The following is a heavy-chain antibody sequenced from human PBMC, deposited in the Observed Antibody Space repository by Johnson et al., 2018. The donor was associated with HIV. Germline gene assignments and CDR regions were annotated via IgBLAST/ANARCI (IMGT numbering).Heavy chain of an antibody. D-gene: IGHD1-26*01. J-gene: IGHJ3*02. CDR2: ISYDGSNK. Sequence: QVQLVESGGGVVQPGRSLRVSCAVSGFTFSNYAMYWVRQVPGKGLEWVAVISYDGSNKYYADSVEGRFPISRDNSKNTLYLQMNSLRAEDTAVYYCAKERGTYYVVDSFDIWGQGTMVTVSS. CDR1: GFTFSNYA. V-gene: IGHV3-30*04. CDR3: AKERGTYYVVDSFDI.